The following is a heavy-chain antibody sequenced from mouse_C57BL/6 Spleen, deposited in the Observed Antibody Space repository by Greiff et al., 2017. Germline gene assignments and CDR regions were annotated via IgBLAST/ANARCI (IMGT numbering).Heavy chain of an antibody. Sequence: QVQLQQPGAELVMPGASVKLSCKASGYTFTSYWMHWVKQRPGQGLEWIGEIDPSDSYTNYNQKFKGKSTLTVDKSSSTAYMQLSSLTSEDSAVYYCARSYYGSSLGWYFDVWGTGTTVTVSS. CDR2: IDPSDSYT. CDR3: ARSYYGSSLGWYFDV. J-gene: IGHJ1*03. V-gene: IGHV1-69*01. CDR1: GYTFTSYW. D-gene: IGHD1-1*01.